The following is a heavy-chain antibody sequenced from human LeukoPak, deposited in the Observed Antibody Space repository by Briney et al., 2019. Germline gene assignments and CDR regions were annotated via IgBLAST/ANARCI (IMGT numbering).Heavy chain of an antibody. V-gene: IGHV3-23*01. CDR1: GFTFSSYA. J-gene: IGHJ4*02. Sequence: GGSLRLSCAASGFTFSSYAMSWVRQAPGKGLEWVSAISGSGGSTYYADSVKGRFTISRDNSKNTLYLKMNSLRAEDTAVYYCAKGDIGYCSSTSCYLRSGWYSDWGQGTLVTVSS. D-gene: IGHD2-2*03. CDR2: ISGSGGST. CDR3: AKGDIGYCSSTSCYLRSGWYSD.